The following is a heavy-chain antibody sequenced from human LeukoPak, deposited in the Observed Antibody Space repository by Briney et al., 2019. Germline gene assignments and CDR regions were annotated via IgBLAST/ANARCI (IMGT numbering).Heavy chain of an antibody. D-gene: IGHD3-10*01. CDR3: ARDLSPVVRASPMGY. J-gene: IGHJ4*02. Sequence: PGGSLRLSCAASGFTFTSYGMHWVRQAPGKGLEWVALITYDGYCKYYSDSVKGRFTISSDTSKNTLYLQMNSLRAEDTAVYYCARDLSPVVRASPMGYWGQGTLVTVSS. V-gene: IGHV3-30*03. CDR2: ITYDGYCK. CDR1: GFTFTSYG.